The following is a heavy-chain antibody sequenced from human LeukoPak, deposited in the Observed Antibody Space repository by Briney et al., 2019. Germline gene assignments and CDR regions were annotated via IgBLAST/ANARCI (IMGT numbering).Heavy chain of an antibody. CDR1: GFTVSSNY. CDR3: ARDRGSSSSWYLPTYYYYMDV. CDR2: IYSGGST. Sequence: GRSLRLSCAASGFTVSSNYMSWVRQAPGKGLEWVSVIYSGGSTYYADSVKGRFTISRDNSKDTLYLQMNSLRAEDTAVYYCARDRGSSSSWYLPTYYYYMDVWGKGTTVTVSS. J-gene: IGHJ6*03. D-gene: IGHD6-13*01. V-gene: IGHV3-66*01.